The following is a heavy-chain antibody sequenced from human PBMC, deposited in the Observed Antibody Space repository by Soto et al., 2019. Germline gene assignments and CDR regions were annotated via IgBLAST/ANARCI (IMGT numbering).Heavy chain of an antibody. Sequence: GGSLRLSCAASGFIFSGSAIHWVRQASGKGLEWVGRIRSRANNFATSSAASVKGRFTFSRDDSKNTAYLQMNTLKPEDTAVYYCARDQRWEIYYFDYWGQGTLVTVSS. V-gene: IGHV3-73*01. CDR2: IRSRANNFAT. CDR1: GFIFSGSA. J-gene: IGHJ4*02. D-gene: IGHD1-26*01. CDR3: ARDQRWEIYYFDY.